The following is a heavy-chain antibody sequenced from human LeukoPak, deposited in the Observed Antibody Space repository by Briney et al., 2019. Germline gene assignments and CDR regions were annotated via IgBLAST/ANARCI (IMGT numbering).Heavy chain of an antibody. Sequence: GSLRLSCAASGFTFSSYAMSWVRQAPGKGLEWVSAISGSGGSTYYADSVKGRFTISRDNSKNTLYLQMNSPRAEDTAVYYCAKQLRYFDWSYDAFDIWGQGTMVTVSS. D-gene: IGHD3-9*01. CDR3: AKQLRYFDWSYDAFDI. CDR2: ISGSGGST. CDR1: GFTFSSYA. J-gene: IGHJ3*02. V-gene: IGHV3-23*01.